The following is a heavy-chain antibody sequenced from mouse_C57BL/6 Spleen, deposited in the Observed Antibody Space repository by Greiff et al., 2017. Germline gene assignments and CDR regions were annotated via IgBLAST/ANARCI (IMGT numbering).Heavy chain of an antibody. CDR3: ARYEAYRRYFDY. V-gene: IGHV7-3*01. CDR2: IRNKANGYTT. J-gene: IGHJ2*01. Sequence: EVQGVESGGGLVQPGGSLSLSCAASGFTFTDYYMSWVRQPPGKALEWLGFIRNKANGYTTEYSASVKGRFTISRDNSQSILYLQMNALRAEDSATYYCARYEAYRRYFDYWGQGTTLTVSS. D-gene: IGHD6-5*01. CDR1: GFTFTDYY.